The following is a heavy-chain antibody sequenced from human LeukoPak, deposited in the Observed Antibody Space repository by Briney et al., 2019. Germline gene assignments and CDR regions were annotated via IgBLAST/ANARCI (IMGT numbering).Heavy chain of an antibody. V-gene: IGHV4-39*07. Sequence: SETLSLTCTVSGGSIGSGTYYWGWIRQSPGKGLEWIGSIYYSGSTNYNPYLKSRVTMSLDTSKNHFSLSLNSVTAADTAVYFCAGGIGYATSPADHLGQGTLVIVSS. CDR2: IYYSGST. CDR3: AGGIGYATSPADH. CDR1: GGSIGSGTYY. J-gene: IGHJ5*02. D-gene: IGHD6-13*01.